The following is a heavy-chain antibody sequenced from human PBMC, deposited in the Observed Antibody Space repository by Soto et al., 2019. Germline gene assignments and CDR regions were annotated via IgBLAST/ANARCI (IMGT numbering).Heavy chain of an antibody. J-gene: IGHJ4*02. D-gene: IGHD3-9*01. CDR3: ARGGLAPFDY. V-gene: IGHV3-74*01. CDR2: INDYGTTI. Sequence: GGSLRLSCAASGFNLGSYWMHWVRQAPGKGLVWVSRINDYGTTINYAESVEGRFTISRDDAKSEVYLQMNNLRAEDTAVYYCARGGLAPFDYWGQGALVTVSS. CDR1: GFNLGSYW.